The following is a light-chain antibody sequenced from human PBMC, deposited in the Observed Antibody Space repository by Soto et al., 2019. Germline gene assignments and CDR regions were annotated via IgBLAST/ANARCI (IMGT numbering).Light chain of an antibody. V-gene: IGKV1-12*01. CDR3: QQANSSPLT. Sequence: DIQMTQSPSSVSASVGDRVTITCRASQHISSWLAWYQHKPGKAPKLLIYAASTLRSGVPSRFSGSGSGTDFTLTISSLQPEDFATYFCQQANSSPLTFGGGTKVEIK. J-gene: IGKJ4*01. CDR1: QHISSW. CDR2: AAS.